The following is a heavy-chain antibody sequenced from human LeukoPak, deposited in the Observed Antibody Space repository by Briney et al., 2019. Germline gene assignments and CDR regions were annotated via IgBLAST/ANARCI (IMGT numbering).Heavy chain of an antibody. V-gene: IGHV3-33*08. CDR1: GFTFSTYG. CDR3: ARARGSGIDY. Sequence: PGGSLRLSCAASGFTFSTYGMHWVRQAPGKGLEWVAVIYYDGSNKNYENSVKDRFTISRDNSKNTLYLQMNSLRAEDTAVYYCARARGSGIDYWGQGTLVTVSS. J-gene: IGHJ4*02. CDR2: IYYDGSNK. D-gene: IGHD3-10*01.